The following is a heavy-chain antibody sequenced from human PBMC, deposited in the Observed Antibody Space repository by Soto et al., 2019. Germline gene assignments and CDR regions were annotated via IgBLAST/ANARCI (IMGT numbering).Heavy chain of an antibody. Sequence: PSETLSLTCAVYGGSFGGYYWSWIRQPPGKGLEWIGEINHSGSTNYNPSLKSRVTISVDTSKNQFSLKLSSVTAADTAVYYCARERWFSPLHYYYLLDVWGQGTTVTVSS. CDR1: GGSFGGYY. D-gene: IGHD2-15*01. CDR2: INHSGST. V-gene: IGHV4-34*01. CDR3: ARERWFSPLHYYYLLDV. J-gene: IGHJ6*02.